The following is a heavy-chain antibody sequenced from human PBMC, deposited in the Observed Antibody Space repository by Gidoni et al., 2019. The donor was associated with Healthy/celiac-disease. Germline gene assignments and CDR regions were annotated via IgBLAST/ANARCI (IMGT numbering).Heavy chain of an antibody. CDR3: ARASGYCSGGSCYSGRGANNWFDP. V-gene: IGHV4-31*03. Sequence: QVQLQESGPGLVKPSQTLSLTCTVTGGSISSGGYYWSWIRQHPGKGLAWIGYIYYSGSTYYNPSLKSRVTISVDTSKNQFSLKLSSVTAADTAVYYCARASGYCSGGSCYSGRGANNWFDPWGQGTLVTVSS. J-gene: IGHJ5*02. CDR2: IYYSGST. D-gene: IGHD2-15*01. CDR1: GGSISSGGYY.